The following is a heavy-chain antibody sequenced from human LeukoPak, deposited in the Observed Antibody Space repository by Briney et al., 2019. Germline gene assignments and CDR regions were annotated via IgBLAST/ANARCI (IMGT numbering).Heavy chain of an antibody. Sequence: GGSLRLSCAASGFTLSNAWMNWVRQAPSKGLEWVGLIKSKANGETRDYAAPVKGRFTISRDNAKNTVYLQMNSLRVEDTAVYYCVRDWYYAPDYWGQGTLVTVSS. CDR3: VRDWYYAPDY. D-gene: IGHD2-2*01. CDR2: IKSKANGETR. J-gene: IGHJ4*02. CDR1: GFTLSNAW. V-gene: IGHV3-15*01.